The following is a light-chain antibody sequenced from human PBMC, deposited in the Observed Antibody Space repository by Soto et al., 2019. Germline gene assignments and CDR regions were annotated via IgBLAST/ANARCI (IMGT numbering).Light chain of an antibody. V-gene: IGKV1-5*03. CDR1: QTISSW. J-gene: IGKJ5*01. CDR2: KAS. CDR3: QHYNSYSEA. Sequence: DIQMTQSPATLSGSEGDRVTITCRASQTISSWLAWYQQKPGKAPKLLIYKASTLKSGVPSRISGSGSGTEFTLTISSLQPDDFATYYCQHYNSYSEAFGQGTRLEIK.